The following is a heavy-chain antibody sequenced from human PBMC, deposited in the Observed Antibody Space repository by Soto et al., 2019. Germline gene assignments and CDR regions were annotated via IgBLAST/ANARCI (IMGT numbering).Heavy chain of an antibody. D-gene: IGHD6-13*01. CDR1: GFTFSSYA. J-gene: IGHJ6*02. CDR3: AKGKAAARAYYYGMDV. V-gene: IGHV3-23*01. CDR2: ISGSGGST. Sequence: PGGSLRLSCAASGFTFSSYAMSWVRQAPGKGLEWVSAISGSGGSTYYADSVKGRFTISRDNSKNTLYLQMNSLRAEDTAVYYCAKGKAAARAYYYGMDVWGQGTTVTVSS.